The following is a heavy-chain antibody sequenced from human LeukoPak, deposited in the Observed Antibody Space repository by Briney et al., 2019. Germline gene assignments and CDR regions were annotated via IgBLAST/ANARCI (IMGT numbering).Heavy chain of an antibody. CDR3: ASLRERSYYARGFDY. CDR1: GGSISSGSYY. V-gene: IGHV4-61*02. J-gene: IGHJ4*02. Sequence: PSETLSLTCTVSGGSISSGSYYWSWIRQPAGKGLEWIGRIYTSGSTYYNPSLKSRVTISVDTSKNQFSLKLRSVTAAGTAVYYCASLRERSYYARGFDYWGQGTLVTVSS. D-gene: IGHD1-26*01. CDR2: IYTSGST.